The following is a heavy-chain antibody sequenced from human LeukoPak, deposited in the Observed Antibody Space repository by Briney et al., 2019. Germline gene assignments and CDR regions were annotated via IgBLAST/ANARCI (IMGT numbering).Heavy chain of an antibody. CDR1: GFTFSSYE. V-gene: IGHV3-48*03. CDR3: ARGSGHTIDY. Sequence: GGSLRLSCAASGFTFSSYEMNWVCQAPGKGLEWVSYISSSGSTIYYADSVKGRFTISRDNARNSLYLQMNSLRAEDTAVYYCARGSGHTIDYWGQGTLVTVSS. D-gene: IGHD6-19*01. J-gene: IGHJ4*02. CDR2: ISSSGSTI.